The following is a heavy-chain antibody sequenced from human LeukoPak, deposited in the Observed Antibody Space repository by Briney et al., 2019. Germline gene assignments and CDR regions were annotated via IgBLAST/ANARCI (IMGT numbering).Heavy chain of an antibody. CDR3: ARDVTGTTENWFDP. CDR1: GGSFSGYY. J-gene: IGHJ5*02. V-gene: IGHV4-34*01. Sequence: SETLSLTCAVYGGSFSGYYWSWIRQPPGKGLEWIGEINHSGSTNYNPSLKSRVTISVDTSKNQFSLKLSSVTAADTAVYYCARDVTGTTENWFDPWGQGTLVTVSS. CDR2: INHSGST. D-gene: IGHD4-17*01.